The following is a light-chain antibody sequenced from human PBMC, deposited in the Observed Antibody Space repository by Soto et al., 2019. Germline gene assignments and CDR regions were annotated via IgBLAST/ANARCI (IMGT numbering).Light chain of an antibody. CDR1: QSITTY. Sequence: DIQMTQSPSSLPASVGDRVTITCRASQSITTYLNWYQQRPGKAPKLLIYAASNLQGGVPFRFSGSGSGTDFTLTISSLQPEDFATYYCQQSYSTPITFGQGTRLEIK. CDR3: QQSYSTPIT. J-gene: IGKJ5*01. CDR2: AAS. V-gene: IGKV1-39*01.